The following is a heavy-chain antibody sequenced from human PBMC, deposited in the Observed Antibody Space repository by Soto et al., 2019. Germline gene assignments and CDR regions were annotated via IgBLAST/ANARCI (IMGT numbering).Heavy chain of an antibody. CDR1: GFTFSSYA. Sequence: GGSLRLSCAASGFTFSSYAMSWVRQDPGKGLEWVSAISGSGGSTYYADSVKGRFTISRDNSKNTLYLQMNSLRAEDTAVYYCAKDLSYYDFWSGPGRASSNWGQGTLVTVSS. J-gene: IGHJ4*02. V-gene: IGHV3-23*01. CDR3: AKDLSYYDFWSGPGRASSN. D-gene: IGHD3-3*01. CDR2: ISGSGGST.